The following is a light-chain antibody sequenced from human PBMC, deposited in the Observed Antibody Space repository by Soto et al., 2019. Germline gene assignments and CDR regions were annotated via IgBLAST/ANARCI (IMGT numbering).Light chain of an antibody. V-gene: IGLV2-14*01. Sequence: QSALTQPASVSGSPGQSITISCTGTSSDVGLYDYVSWYQQHPGKAPQLMIYAVSNRPSGDSNRFSASKSGNTASLFISGLQAEDEADYYCSSYTSDSSDVFGSGTKVTVL. CDR2: AVS. J-gene: IGLJ1*01. CDR3: SSYTSDSSDV. CDR1: SSDVGLYDY.